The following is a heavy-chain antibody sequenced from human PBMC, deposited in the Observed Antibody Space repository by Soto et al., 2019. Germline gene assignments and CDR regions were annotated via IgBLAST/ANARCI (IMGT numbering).Heavy chain of an antibody. V-gene: IGHV3-15*01. CDR3: TTGLSSGYYNFDY. CDR1: GFTFSNAW. D-gene: IGHD3-22*01. Sequence: GGSLRLSCAASGFTFSNAWRSWVRQAPWKGLEWVGRIKRKSDGGTTDYAAPVKGRFTISRDDSKNTLYLQMNSLKTEDTAVYYCTTGLSSGYYNFDYWGQGTPVTVSS. J-gene: IGHJ4*02. CDR2: IKRKSDGGTT.